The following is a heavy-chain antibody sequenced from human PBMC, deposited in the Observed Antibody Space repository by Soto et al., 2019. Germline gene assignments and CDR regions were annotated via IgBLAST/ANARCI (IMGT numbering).Heavy chain of an antibody. Sequence: EVQLVASGGGLIQPGGSLRLSCAASGFTVSSHYMSWVRQAPGKGLEWVSVLYSGGSTNYADSVKGRFTISRDDSKNTLYLQMDSLRAEDTAVYYCARDSLGVFWYFDLWGRGTLVTVSS. CDR3: ARDSLGVFWYFDL. CDR2: LYSGGST. V-gene: IGHV3-53*01. CDR1: GFTVSSHY. D-gene: IGHD3-16*01. J-gene: IGHJ2*01.